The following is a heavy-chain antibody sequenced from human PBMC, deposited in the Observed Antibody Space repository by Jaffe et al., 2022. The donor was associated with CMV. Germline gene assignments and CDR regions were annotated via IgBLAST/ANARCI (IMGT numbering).Heavy chain of an antibody. CDR1: GFTFSTYS. Sequence: EVQLVESGGGLVKPGGSLRLSCAASGFTFSTYSMNWVRQAPGKGLEWVSSISTSSSYIYYADSVKGRFTVSRDNAKNTLYLEMNSLRAEDTAVYYCARGGLHWELLHYFDYWGQGTLVTVSS. V-gene: IGHV3-21*06. D-gene: IGHD1-26*01. CDR2: ISTSSSYI. J-gene: IGHJ4*02. CDR3: ARGGLHWELLHYFDY.